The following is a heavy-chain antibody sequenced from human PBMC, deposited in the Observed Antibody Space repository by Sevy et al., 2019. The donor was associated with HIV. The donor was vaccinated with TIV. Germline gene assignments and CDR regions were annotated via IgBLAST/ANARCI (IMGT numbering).Heavy chain of an antibody. CDR2: IHNDDTT. CDR1: GFTVNSNY. V-gene: IGHV3-66*01. CDR3: ARGKSGYGYALNY. J-gene: IGHJ4*02. D-gene: IGHD5-18*01. Sequence: GGSLRLSCAAFGFTVNSNYMTWVRQAPGKGLEGVSVIHNDDTTYHADSVKDRFTISRDNSKNTLYLHMSSLRAEDTAVYYCARGKSGYGYALNYWGQGTLVTVSS.